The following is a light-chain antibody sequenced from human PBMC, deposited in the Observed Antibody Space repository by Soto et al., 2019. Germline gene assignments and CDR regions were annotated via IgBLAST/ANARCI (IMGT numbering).Light chain of an antibody. V-gene: IGKV1-5*03. J-gene: IGKJ4*01. CDR2: KAS. CDR1: QSISSS. Sequence: DIQMTQSPSTLSASVGDRVTITCRASQSISSSLAWYQQKPGKAPKLLIYKASTLGSGVPARFSGSGSGTAFSLTTSSLQPADFAAYYCDQYNSYSPPTFGRGTKVEIK. CDR3: DQYNSYSPPT.